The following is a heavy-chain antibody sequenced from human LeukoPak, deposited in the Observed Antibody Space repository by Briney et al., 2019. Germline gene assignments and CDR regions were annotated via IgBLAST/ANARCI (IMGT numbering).Heavy chain of an antibody. Sequence: SETLSLTCTVSGGSISSYYWSWIRQPPGKGLEWIGYIYYSGSTNYNPSLKSRVTISVDTSKNQFSLKLRSVAAADTAVYYCARGGPPTVTRFDYWGQGTLVTVS. CDR2: IYYSGST. CDR3: ARGGPPTVTRFDY. CDR1: GGSISSYY. J-gene: IGHJ4*02. D-gene: IGHD4-17*01. V-gene: IGHV4-59*01.